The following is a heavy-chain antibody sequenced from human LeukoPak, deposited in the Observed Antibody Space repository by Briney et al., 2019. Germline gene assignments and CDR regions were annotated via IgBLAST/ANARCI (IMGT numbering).Heavy chain of an antibody. V-gene: IGHV1-69*13. CDR2: ITPIFGTA. D-gene: IGHD2-21*02. CDR1: GGTFSSYD. CDR3: ARGWLAETTMVTPYNY. Sequence: ASVKVSCKASGGTFSSYDISWVRQAPGQGLEWMGGITPIFGTAKYAQKFQGRVTTTAVESMSTAYMELSSLRSEDTAVYYCARGWLAETTMVTPYNYWGQGTLVTVSS. J-gene: IGHJ4*02.